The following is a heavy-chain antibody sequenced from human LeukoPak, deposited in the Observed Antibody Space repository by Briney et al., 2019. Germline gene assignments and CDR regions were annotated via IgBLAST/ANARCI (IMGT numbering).Heavy chain of an antibody. CDR3: ARTHGGTSGYHYGVDV. D-gene: IGHD3-3*01. CDR2: IDYSGST. CDR1: GGSVSIGCAY. Sequence: PSETLSLPCTVSGGSVSIGCAYGIWIRQPPGKGLEWYGYIDYSGSTNYNPSLKSRGTISVDTSKNQFSLTLTSVTAADTAVYYCARTHGGTSGYHYGVDVCGQGNTVTVSS. V-gene: IGHV4-61*01. J-gene: IGHJ6*02.